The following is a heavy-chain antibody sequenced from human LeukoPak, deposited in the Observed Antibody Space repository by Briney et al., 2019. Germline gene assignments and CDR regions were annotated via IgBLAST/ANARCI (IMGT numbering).Heavy chain of an antibody. CDR1: GFPFGSYA. J-gene: IGHJ4*02. CDR2: ITDGADT. V-gene: IGHV3-23*01. CDR3: AKVDYWSPENYLDS. D-gene: IGHD1-1*01. Sequence: GGSLRLSCAASGFPFGSYAMTWVRQAPGKGLESVSVITDGADTYYADSVKGRFNISRDNSQNTVHLQMDNLRADDTAVYYCAKVDYWSPENYLDSWGQGTLVTVSS.